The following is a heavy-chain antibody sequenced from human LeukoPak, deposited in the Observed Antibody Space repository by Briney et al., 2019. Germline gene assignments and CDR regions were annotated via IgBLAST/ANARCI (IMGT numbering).Heavy chain of an antibody. CDR2: ISYDGSNK. CDR3: PPRLSGYYGMDI. Sequence: GGSLRLSCAASGFTFSSYAMHWVRQAPGKGLEWVAVISYDGSNKYYADSVKGRFTISRDNSKNTLYLQMNSLRAEDTAVYYCPPRLSGYYGMDIWGQGTTVTVSS. V-gene: IGHV3-30-3*01. J-gene: IGHJ6*02. CDR1: GFTFSSYA. D-gene: IGHD6-25*01.